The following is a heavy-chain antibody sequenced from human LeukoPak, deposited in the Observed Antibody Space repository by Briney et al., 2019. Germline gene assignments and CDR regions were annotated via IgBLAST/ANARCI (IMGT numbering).Heavy chain of an antibody. D-gene: IGHD5-12*01. V-gene: IGHV3-21*01. Sequence: KAGGSLRLSCAASGFTFSSYSMNWVRQAPGKGLEWVSSISSSSSYIYYADSVKGRFTISRDNAKNSLYLQMNSLRAEDTAVYYCARDSRGYSGIGDWGQGTLVTVSS. CDR3: ARDSRGYSGIGD. J-gene: IGHJ4*02. CDR1: GFTFSSYS. CDR2: ISSSSSYI.